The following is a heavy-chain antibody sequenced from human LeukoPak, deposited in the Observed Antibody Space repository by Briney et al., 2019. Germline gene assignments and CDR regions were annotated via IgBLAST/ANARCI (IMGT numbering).Heavy chain of an antibody. CDR1: GYIFTGYY. CDR3: ARGGDIVVVPAAIGY. V-gene: IGHV1-2*02. CDR2: INPNSGGT. Sequence: ASVKVSCKASGYIFTGYYMHWVRQAPGQGLEWMGWINPNSGGTNYAQKFQGRVTMTRDTSISTAYMELSRLRSDDTAVYYCARGGDIVVVPAAIGYWGQGTLVTVSS. J-gene: IGHJ4*02. D-gene: IGHD2-2*01.